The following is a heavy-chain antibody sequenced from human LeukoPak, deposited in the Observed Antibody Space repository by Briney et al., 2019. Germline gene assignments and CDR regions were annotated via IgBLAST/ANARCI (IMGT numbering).Heavy chain of an antibody. V-gene: IGHV3-53*01. CDR3: ARSVDPLAANTFAY. J-gene: IGHJ4*02. D-gene: IGHD2-15*01. CDR2: LYSDGNT. CDR1: GFTVIIND. Sequence: GGSLRLSCAASGFTVIINDMTWVRQAPGKGLEWVSALYSDGNTKYADAVQSGFSIFRDNATTTLYLEKNILCVDETPVYYCARSVDPLAANTFAYWGQGTLVTVSS.